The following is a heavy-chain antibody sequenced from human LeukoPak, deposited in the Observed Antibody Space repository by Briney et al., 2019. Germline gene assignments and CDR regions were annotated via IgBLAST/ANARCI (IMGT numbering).Heavy chain of an antibody. D-gene: IGHD2-2*01. CDR1: GFTFSSYS. CDR3: AKDPKDIVVVPAAQPGVYYNYYMDV. Sequence: GGSLRLSCAASGFTFSSYSMNWVRQAPGKGLEWVSAISGSGGSTYYADSVKGRFTISRDNSKNTLYLQMNSLRAEDTAVYYCAKDPKDIVVVPAAQPGVYYNYYMDVWGKGTTVTISS. V-gene: IGHV3-23*01. J-gene: IGHJ6*03. CDR2: ISGSGGST.